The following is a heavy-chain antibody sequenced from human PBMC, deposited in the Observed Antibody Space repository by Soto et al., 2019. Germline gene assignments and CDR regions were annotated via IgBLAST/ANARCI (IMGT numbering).Heavy chain of an antibody. Sequence: QVQLQQWGAGLLKPSETLSLTCAVYGGSFSGYYWRWIRQPPGKGLEWIGEINHSGSTNYNPSLKSRVTISVETSKNQFSLKLSSVTAADTAVYYCARVGSGWYYYMDVWGKGTTVIVSS. CDR3: ARVGSGWYYYMDV. J-gene: IGHJ6*03. V-gene: IGHV4-34*01. CDR2: INHSGST. D-gene: IGHD6-19*01. CDR1: GGSFSGYY.